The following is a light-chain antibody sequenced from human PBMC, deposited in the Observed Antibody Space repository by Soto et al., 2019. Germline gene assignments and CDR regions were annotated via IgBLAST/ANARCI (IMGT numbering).Light chain of an antibody. J-gene: IGKJ1*01. CDR2: GAS. CDR1: QSVSSN. Sequence: EIVMTQSPATLSVSPGERATLSCRASQSVSSNLAWYQQKPGQPPRLLIYGASTRATGVTARFSGSGSGTEFTLTISSLQSEDFAVYFCQQYDNWPPAWTFGQGTRVEI. CDR3: QQYDNWPPAWT. V-gene: IGKV3-15*01.